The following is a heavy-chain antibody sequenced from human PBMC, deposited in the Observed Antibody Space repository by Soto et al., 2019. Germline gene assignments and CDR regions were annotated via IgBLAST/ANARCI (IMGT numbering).Heavy chain of an antibody. CDR2: IRSKAYGGTT. J-gene: IGHJ3*02. V-gene: IGHV3-49*03. CDR1: GFTFGDYA. Sequence: GGSLRLSCTASGFTFGDYAMSWFRQAPGKGLEWVGFIRSKAYGGTTEYAASVKGRFTISRDDSKSIAYLQMNSLKPEDTAVYYCTRPPSIAAAGDAFDIWGQGTMVTVSS. D-gene: IGHD6-13*01. CDR3: TRPPSIAAAGDAFDI.